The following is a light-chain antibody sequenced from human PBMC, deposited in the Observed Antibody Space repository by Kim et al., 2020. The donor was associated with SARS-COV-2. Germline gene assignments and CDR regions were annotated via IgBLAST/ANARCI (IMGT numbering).Light chain of an antibody. CDR2: GKD. Sequence: SSELTQDPAVSVALGHTVRITCQGDSLRSYYASWYQQKPGQAPIVVIYGKDNRPSGIPDRFSGSSSGNTASLTITGTQAEDEADYYCNSRDSSGNHVLFGGGTQLTVL. J-gene: IGLJ2*01. V-gene: IGLV3-19*01. CDR3: NSRDSSGNHVL. CDR1: SLRSYY.